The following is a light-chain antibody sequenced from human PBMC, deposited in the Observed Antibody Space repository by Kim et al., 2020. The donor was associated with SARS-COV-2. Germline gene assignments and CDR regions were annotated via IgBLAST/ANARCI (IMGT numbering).Light chain of an antibody. J-gene: IGKJ1*01. V-gene: IGKV4-1*01. Sequence: DIVMTQSPDSLAVSLGERATINCKSSQSVLYSSNNRNSLVWYQQKPGQPPKLLIYWASTRESGVPDRFSGSGSGTDFTLTISSLQAEDVAVYCCQQYYNTPWTFGQGTKVDIK. CDR1: QSVLYSSNNRNS. CDR2: WAS. CDR3: QQYYNTPWT.